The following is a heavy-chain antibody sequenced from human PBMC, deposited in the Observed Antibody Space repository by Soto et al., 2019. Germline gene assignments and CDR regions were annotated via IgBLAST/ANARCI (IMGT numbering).Heavy chain of an antibody. V-gene: IGHV3-74*01. Sequence: EVQLVESGGGLVQPGGSLRLSCAASGFTFTSHWMHWVRQAPGKGPVWVSRINGDGSSISYADSVKGRFTISRDNAKNTLYLQMNSLRAEDTAVYYCAREIIAVTGTIRWFDPWGQGTLVTVSS. D-gene: IGHD6-13*01. CDR1: GFTFTSHW. J-gene: IGHJ5*02. CDR2: INGDGSSI. CDR3: AREIIAVTGTIRWFDP.